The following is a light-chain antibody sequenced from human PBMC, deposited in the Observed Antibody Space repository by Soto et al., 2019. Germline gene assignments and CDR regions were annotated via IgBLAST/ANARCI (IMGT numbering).Light chain of an antibody. CDR3: ISYIGLSTHDWV. CDR1: SSDVGGYNY. Sequence: QSALTQPAAVSGSPGQSITISCTGTSSDVGGYNYVSWYQQHPGKAPKLMIYDVSNRPSGVSNRFSGSKSGNTAALTISGHQAEDEADYYCISYIGLSTHDWVFGGGTK. J-gene: IGLJ3*02. V-gene: IGLV2-14*01. CDR2: DVS.